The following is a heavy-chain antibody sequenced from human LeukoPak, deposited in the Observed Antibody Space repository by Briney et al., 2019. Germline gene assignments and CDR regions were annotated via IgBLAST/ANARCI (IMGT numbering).Heavy chain of an antibody. V-gene: IGHV1-24*01. CDR1: GYTLTELS. CDR3: ARDSPNCSGGSCYASYYFDY. J-gene: IGHJ4*02. CDR2: FDPEDGET. D-gene: IGHD2-15*01. Sequence: ASVKVSCKVSGYTLTELSMHWVRQAPGKGLEWMGGFDPEDGETIYAQKFQGRVTMTEDTSTDTAYMELSSLRSEDTAVYYCARDSPNCSGGSCYASYYFDYWGQGTLVTVSS.